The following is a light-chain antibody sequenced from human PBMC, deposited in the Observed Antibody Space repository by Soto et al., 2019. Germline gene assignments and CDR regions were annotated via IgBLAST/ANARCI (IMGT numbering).Light chain of an antibody. J-gene: IGLJ2*01. V-gene: IGLV2-23*02. CDR1: SSDIGTYNL. CDR3: CSYAGSDTLV. Sequence: QSALTQPASVSGSPGQSITISCTGSSSDIGTYNLVSWYRHHPGKAPKLIIYEVSLRPSGISYRFSASKSGNTASLTISGLQAEDEADYHCCSYAGSDTLVFGGGTKLTVL. CDR2: EVS.